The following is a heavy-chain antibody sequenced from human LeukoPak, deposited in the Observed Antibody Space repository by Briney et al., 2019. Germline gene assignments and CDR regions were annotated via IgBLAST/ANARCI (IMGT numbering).Heavy chain of an antibody. CDR3: ARDSNILTGEGFFDY. Sequence: SVKVSCKASGGTFSSYAISWVRQAPGQGLERMGGIIPIFGTANYAQKFQGRVTITTDESTSTAYMELSSLRSEDTAVYYCARDSNILTGEGFFDYWGQGTLVTVSS. CDR2: IIPIFGTA. V-gene: IGHV1-69*05. D-gene: IGHD3-9*01. J-gene: IGHJ4*02. CDR1: GGTFSSYA.